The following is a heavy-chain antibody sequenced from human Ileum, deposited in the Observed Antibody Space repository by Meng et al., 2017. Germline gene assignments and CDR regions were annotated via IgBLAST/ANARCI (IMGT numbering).Heavy chain of an antibody. D-gene: IGHD3-10*01. V-gene: IGHV4-30-4*08. J-gene: IGHJ4*02. CDR1: GGSINSGSYY. CDR2: IYYSGTT. CDR3: ARERRHYYGSGSFDY. Sequence: QVQLQEAGPGLVKPSQTLSLTCPVPGGSINSGSYYWNWIRQVPEKGLEWIGFIYYSGTTYYNPSLKSRVTISVDTSKDQFSLKLTSVTAADTAVYYCARERRHYYGSGSFDYWCQGILVTVSS.